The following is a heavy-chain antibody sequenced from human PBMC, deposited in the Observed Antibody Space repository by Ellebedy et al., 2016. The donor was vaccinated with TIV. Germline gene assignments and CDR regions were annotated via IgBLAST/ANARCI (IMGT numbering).Heavy chain of an antibody. J-gene: IGHJ5*02. V-gene: IGHV3-21*01. Sequence: GESLKISCAASGFTLSSYSMNWVRQAPGKGPEWVSSISSSSTYIYYAHSVKGRFTISRDNAKNSLFLQMNSLRAEDTAVYYCATRGPGHNWFDPWGQGTLVTVSS. CDR3: ATRGPGHNWFDP. CDR1: GFTLSSYS. CDR2: ISSSSTYI.